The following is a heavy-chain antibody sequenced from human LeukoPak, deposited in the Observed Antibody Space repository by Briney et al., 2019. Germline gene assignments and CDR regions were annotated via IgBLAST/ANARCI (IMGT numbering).Heavy chain of an antibody. V-gene: IGHV1-69*13. J-gene: IGHJ4*02. CDR3: ARWGTAQLYLDY. CDR1: GGTFSSYA. Sequence: SVKVSCKASGGTFSSYAISWVRQAPGQGLEWMGGIIPIFGTANYAQKFQGRVTITADESTSTAYMELSSVTAADTAVYCCARWGTAQLYLDYWGQGTLVTVSS. D-gene: IGHD1/OR15-1a*01. CDR2: IIPIFGTA.